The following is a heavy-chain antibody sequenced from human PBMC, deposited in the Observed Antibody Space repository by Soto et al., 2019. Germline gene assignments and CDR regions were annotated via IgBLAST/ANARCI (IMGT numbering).Heavy chain of an antibody. J-gene: IGHJ6*01. CDR2: ISSSSSYI. CDR3: ARDRWYYYGSGSYPCYYYGMDV. Sequence: PGGSLRLSCAASGFTFSSYSMNWVRQAPGKGLEWVSSISSSSSYIYYADSVKGRFTISRDNAKNSLYLQMNSLRAEDTAVYYCARDRWYYYGSGSYPCYYYGMDVWGQGTTVTVSS. D-gene: IGHD3-10*01. CDR1: GFTFSSYS. V-gene: IGHV3-21*01.